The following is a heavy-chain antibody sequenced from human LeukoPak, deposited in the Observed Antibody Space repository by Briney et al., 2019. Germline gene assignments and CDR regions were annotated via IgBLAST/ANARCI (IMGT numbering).Heavy chain of an antibody. D-gene: IGHD5-18*01. V-gene: IGHV4-38-2*02. J-gene: IGHJ4*02. CDR2: IYHSGST. CDR3: ARVPGYSYGYGPIDY. CDR1: GYSISSGYY. Sequence: PSETLSLTCTVSGYSISSGYYWGWIRQPPGKGLEWIGSIYHSGSTYYNPSLKSRVTISVDTSKNQFSLKLSSVTAADTAVYYCARVPGYSYGYGPIDYWGQGTLVTVSS.